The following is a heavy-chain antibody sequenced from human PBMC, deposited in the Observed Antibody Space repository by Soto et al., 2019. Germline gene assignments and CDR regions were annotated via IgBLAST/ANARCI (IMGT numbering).Heavy chain of an antibody. Sequence: QVQLVQSGAEVKKPGASVKVSCKASGYTFTSYAMHWVRQAPGQRLEWMGWINAGNGNTKYSQKFQGRVTITRDTSASTAYMELSSLRSEDTAVYYCARIAAGSLRYADHWGQGTLVTVSS. CDR2: INAGNGNT. CDR3: ARIAAGSLRYADH. D-gene: IGHD6-13*01. J-gene: IGHJ5*02. CDR1: GYTFTSYA. V-gene: IGHV1-3*01.